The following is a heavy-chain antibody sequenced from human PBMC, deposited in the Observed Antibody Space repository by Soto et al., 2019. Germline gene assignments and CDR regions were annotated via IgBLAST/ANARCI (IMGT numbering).Heavy chain of an antibody. V-gene: IGHV1-69*01. CDR1: GGTFSNYA. J-gene: IGHJ4*02. CDR3: ARPVEMATISRSYLFY. CDR2: IIPIFGTA. Sequence: QVQLVQSGAEGKKPGSSVKVSCKASGGTFSNYAINWVRQAPGQGLEWMGGIIPIFGTANYAQKFQGRVTITADESTGTAYMQLSSLRSEDTAMYYCARPVEMATISRSYLFYWGQGTLVTVSS. D-gene: IGHD5-12*01.